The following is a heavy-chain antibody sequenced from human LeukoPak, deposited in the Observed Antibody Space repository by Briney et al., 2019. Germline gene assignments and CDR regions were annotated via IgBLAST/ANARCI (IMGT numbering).Heavy chain of an antibody. CDR2: IYYNGIA. Sequence: SETLSLTXTVSGYSITSGYYWGWIRQAPGKRLEWIGNIYYNGIAYYNPSLKSRVTISVDTSKNQFSLKLSSVTAADTAVYYCARQLPYYDILTAPSQFDPWGQGTLVTVSS. CDR3: ARQLPYYDILTAPSQFDP. J-gene: IGHJ5*02. V-gene: IGHV4-38-2*02. D-gene: IGHD3-9*01. CDR1: GYSITSGYY.